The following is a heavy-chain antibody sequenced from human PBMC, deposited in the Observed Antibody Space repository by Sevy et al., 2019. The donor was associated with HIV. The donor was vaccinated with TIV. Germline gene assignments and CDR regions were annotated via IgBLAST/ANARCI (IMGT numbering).Heavy chain of an antibody. CDR2: ISSSGSTI. CDR3: ASDGVYSYGFIDY. J-gene: IGHJ4*02. Sequence: GGSLRLSCAASGFTFSDYYMSWIRQAPGKGLEWVSYISSSGSTIYYADSVKGGFTISRDNAKNSLYLQMNSLRAEDTAVYYCASDGVYSYGFIDYWGQGTLVTVSS. CDR1: GFTFSDYY. V-gene: IGHV3-11*01. D-gene: IGHD5-18*01.